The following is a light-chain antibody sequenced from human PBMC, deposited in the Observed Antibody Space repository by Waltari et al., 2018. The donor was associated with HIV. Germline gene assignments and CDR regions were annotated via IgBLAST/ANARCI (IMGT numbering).Light chain of an antibody. CDR1: TSNIGRNT. Sequence: QSVLTQPPSASGTPEQRVTISCSGTTSNIGRNTVSWFQQFPGTAPKFLIYGKNHRPSGVPDRFSVSKSGTSASLAISGLQSEDEADYYCASWDDSLNGPVFGGGTKLTVV. J-gene: IGLJ2*01. CDR3: ASWDDSLNGPV. V-gene: IGLV1-44*01. CDR2: GKN.